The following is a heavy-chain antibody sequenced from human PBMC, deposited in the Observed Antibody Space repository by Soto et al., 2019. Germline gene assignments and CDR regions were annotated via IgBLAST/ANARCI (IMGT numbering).Heavy chain of an antibody. V-gene: IGHV1-69*12. D-gene: IGHD3-22*01. CDR1: GGTFSSYA. Sequence: QVQLVQSGAELKKPGSSVKVSCKASGGTFSSYAISWVRQAPGQGLEWMVEIIPIFGTANYAQKFQGRVTITADESTSTAYMELSSLRSEDTDVYYCARDRGPSSGYYPYWFDPWGQGTLVTVSS. CDR3: ARDRGPSSGYYPYWFDP. J-gene: IGHJ5*02. CDR2: IIPIFGTA.